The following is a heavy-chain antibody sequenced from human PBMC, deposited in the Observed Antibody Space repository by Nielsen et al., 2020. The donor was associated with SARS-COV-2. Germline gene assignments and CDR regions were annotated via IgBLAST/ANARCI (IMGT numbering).Heavy chain of an antibody. J-gene: IGHJ6*01. CDR2: INWNSGSI. Sequence: SLKISCAASGFTFDDYAMHWVRQAPGKGLEWVSGINWNSGSIVYADSVKGRFTISRDNAKSSLYLQMNSFHQGPIGLPPGTLLQEHLWG. V-gene: IGHV3-9*01. CDR1: GFTFDDYA. CDR3: TLLQEHL.